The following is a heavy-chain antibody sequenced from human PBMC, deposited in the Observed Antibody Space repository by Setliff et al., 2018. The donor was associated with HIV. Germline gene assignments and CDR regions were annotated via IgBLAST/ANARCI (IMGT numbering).Heavy chain of an antibody. CDR2: INTNTGNP. CDR1: GYTFTNYA. CDR3: ARVSDTGVDPQTHRDY. Sequence: GASVKVSCKTSGYTFTNYALNWVRQAPGQGPEWMGWINTNTGNPTYAQGFTGRFVFSLDTSVSTAYLQISSLKAEDSAIYYCARVSDTGVDPQTHRDYWGQGTPVTVSS. J-gene: IGHJ4*02. V-gene: IGHV7-4-1*02. D-gene: IGHD2-21*01.